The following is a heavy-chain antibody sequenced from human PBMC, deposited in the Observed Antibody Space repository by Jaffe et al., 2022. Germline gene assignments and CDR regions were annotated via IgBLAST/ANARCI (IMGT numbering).Heavy chain of an antibody. D-gene: IGHD6-19*01. J-gene: IGHJ3*02. CDR3: AREAGLTRFDI. V-gene: IGHV3-23*01. CDR1: GFTFSSHN. Sequence: EVQLLESGGGLVQPGGSLRLSCAASGFTFSSHNMNWVRQAPGKGLEWVSAISPSGGNTYHADSVKGRFTISRDNSKNTLYLQMSSLRTEDTAVYYCAREAGLTRFDIWGQGTMITVSS. CDR2: ISPSGGNT.